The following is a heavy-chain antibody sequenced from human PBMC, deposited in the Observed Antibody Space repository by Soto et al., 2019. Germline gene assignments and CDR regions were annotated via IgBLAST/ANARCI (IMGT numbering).Heavy chain of an antibody. Sequence: GESLKISCKGSGYSFSTYWVGWVRQMPGKGLEWIGFIYLRDSDTRYSPPFQGQVTISADKSNNTAYLQWSSLKASDTAMYYCVRLREAITVMGNWFDPWGQGTVVTVSS. CDR3: VRLREAITVMGNWFDP. D-gene: IGHD1-20*01. V-gene: IGHV5-51*01. CDR2: IYLRDSDT. J-gene: IGHJ5*02. CDR1: GYSFSTYW.